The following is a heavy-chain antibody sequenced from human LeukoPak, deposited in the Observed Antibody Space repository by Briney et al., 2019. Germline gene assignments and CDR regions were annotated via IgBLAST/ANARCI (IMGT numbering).Heavy chain of an antibody. CDR1: GFTFSSYA. V-gene: IGHV3-23*01. CDR3: AKGEVETPLWVNKQPEAFDI. CDR2: ISGSGSST. D-gene: IGHD4-23*01. Sequence: PGGSLRLSCAASGFTFSSYAMSWVRQAPGKGLEWVSAISGSGSSTYYADSVRGPFTISRDNSKNTLYLQMNSLRAEDTAVYYCAKGEVETPLWVNKQPEAFDIWGQGTMVTVSS. J-gene: IGHJ3*02.